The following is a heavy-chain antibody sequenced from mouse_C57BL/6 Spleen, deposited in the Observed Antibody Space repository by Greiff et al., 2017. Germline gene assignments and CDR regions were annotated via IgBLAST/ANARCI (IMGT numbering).Heavy chain of an antibody. CDR2: IDPSDSYT. D-gene: IGHD1-1*01. CDR3: ARGKLRGGCAY. V-gene: IGHV1-50*01. J-gene: IGHJ3*01. Sequence: VQLQQPGAELVKPGASVKLSCKASGYTFTSYWMQWVKQRPGQGLEWIGEIDPSDSYTNSNQKFKGKATLTVDTSSSTAYMQLSSLTSEDSAVYYGARGKLRGGCAYWGQGTLVTVSA. CDR1: GYTFTSYW.